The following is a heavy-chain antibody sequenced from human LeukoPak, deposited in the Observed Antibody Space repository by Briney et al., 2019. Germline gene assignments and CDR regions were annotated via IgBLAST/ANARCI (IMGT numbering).Heavy chain of an antibody. J-gene: IGHJ5*02. CDR2: IYSDNT. CDR3: ARDGRVRGRRGNWFDP. Sequence: GGSLRLSCTVSGFTVSSNSMSWVRQAPGKGLEWVSFIYSDNTHYSDSVKGRFTISRDNSKNTLYLQMNSLRAEDTAVYYCARDGRVRGRRGNWFDPWGQGTLVTVSS. D-gene: IGHD3-10*01. CDR1: GFTVSSNS. V-gene: IGHV3-53*01.